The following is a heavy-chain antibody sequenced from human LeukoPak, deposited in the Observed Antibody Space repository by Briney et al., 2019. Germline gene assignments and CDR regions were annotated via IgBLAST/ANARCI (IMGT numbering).Heavy chain of an antibody. CDR3: ARVPSYYYDSSGYYDY. V-gene: IGHV1-2*02. CDR2: INPNSGGT. D-gene: IGHD3-22*01. J-gene: IGHJ4*02. CDR1: GYTFTGYY. Sequence: GASVKVSCKASGYTFTGYYMHWVRQAPGQGLEWMGWINPNSGGTNYAQKFQGRVTMTRDTSISTAYMELSSLRSEDTAVYYCARVPSYYYDSSGYYDYWGQGTLVTVSS.